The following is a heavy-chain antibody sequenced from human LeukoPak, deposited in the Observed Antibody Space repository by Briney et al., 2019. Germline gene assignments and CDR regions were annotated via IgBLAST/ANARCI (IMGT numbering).Heavy chain of an antibody. Sequence: SETLSLTCTVSGGSISCGGYYWSWIRQPPGKGLEWIGYIYHSGSTYYNPSLKSRVTISVDRSKNQFSLKLSSVTAADTAVYYCARVPIVASPSSPEYYFDYWGQGTLVTVSS. J-gene: IGHJ4*02. V-gene: IGHV4-30-2*01. D-gene: IGHD5-12*01. CDR2: IYHSGST. CDR3: ARVPIVASPSSPEYYFDY. CDR1: GGSISCGGYY.